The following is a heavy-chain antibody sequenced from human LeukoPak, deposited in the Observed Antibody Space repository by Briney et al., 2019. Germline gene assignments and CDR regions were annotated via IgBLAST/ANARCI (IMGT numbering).Heavy chain of an antibody. D-gene: IGHD3-10*01. J-gene: IGHJ4*02. CDR1: GGSFSGYY. CDR3: ARSNYYGSGSYYILDY. CDR2: INHSGST. V-gene: IGHV4-34*01. Sequence: SETLSLTCAVYGGSFSGYYWSWIRQPPGEGLEWIGEINHSGSTNYNPSLKSRVTISVDTSKNQFSLKLSSVTAADTAVYYCARSNYYGSGSYYILDYWGQGTLVTVSS.